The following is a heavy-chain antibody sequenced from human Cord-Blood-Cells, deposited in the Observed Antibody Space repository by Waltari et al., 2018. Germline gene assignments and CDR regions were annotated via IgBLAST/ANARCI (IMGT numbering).Heavy chain of an antibody. CDR3: ARAPDYGDYLGSAIDY. D-gene: IGHD4-17*01. J-gene: IGHJ4*02. CDR1: GGSISSGGYY. CDR2: IYYGGST. V-gene: IGHV4-31*03. Sequence: QVQLQESGPGLVKPSQTLSLTCTVSGGSISSGGYYWSWIRQHPGKGLEWIGYIYYGGSTDYNPSLKSGVTISVDTSKNQFSLKLSSVTAADTAVYYCARAPDYGDYLGSAIDYWGQGTLVTVSS.